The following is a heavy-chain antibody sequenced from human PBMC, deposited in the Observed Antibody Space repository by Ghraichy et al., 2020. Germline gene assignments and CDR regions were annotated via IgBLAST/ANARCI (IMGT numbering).Heavy chain of an antibody. D-gene: IGHD1-1*01. J-gene: IGHJ6*02. Sequence: ASVKVSCKASGYTFTSYGISWVRQALGQGLEWMGWISAYNGNTNYAQKLQGRVTMTTDTSTSTAYMELRSLRSDDTAVYYCAREVQLERLHSNYYYGMDVWGQGTTVTVSS. CDR3: AREVQLERLHSNYYYGMDV. V-gene: IGHV1-18*01. CDR1: GYTFTSYG. CDR2: ISAYNGNT.